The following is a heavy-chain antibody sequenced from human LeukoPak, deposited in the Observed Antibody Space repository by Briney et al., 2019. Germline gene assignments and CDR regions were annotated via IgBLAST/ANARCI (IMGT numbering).Heavy chain of an antibody. CDR2: ISSSSSYI. D-gene: IGHD3-22*01. V-gene: IGHV3-21*04. J-gene: IGHJ4*02. CDR3: AKEYSSGYYLDY. CDR1: GFTFSSYS. Sequence: PGGSLRLSCAASGFTFSSYSMNWVRQAPGKGLEWVSSISSSSSYIYYADSVKGRFTISRDNAKNSLYLQMNSLRAEDTAVYYCAKEYSSGYYLDYWGQGTLVTVSS.